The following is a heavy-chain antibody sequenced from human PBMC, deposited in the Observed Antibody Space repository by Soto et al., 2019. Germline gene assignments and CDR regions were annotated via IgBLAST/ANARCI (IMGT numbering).Heavy chain of an antibody. V-gene: IGHV3-21*01. CDR1: GFTFSSYS. CDR3: ARVTYCGGDCYLPAPYYFDY. J-gene: IGHJ4*02. Sequence: GGSLRLSCAASGFTFSSYSMNWVRQAPGKGLEWVSSISSSSSYIYYADSVKGRFTISRDNAKNSLYLRMNSLRAEDTAVYYCARVTYCGGDCYLPAPYYFDYWGQGTLVTVSS. D-gene: IGHD2-21*02. CDR2: ISSSSSYI.